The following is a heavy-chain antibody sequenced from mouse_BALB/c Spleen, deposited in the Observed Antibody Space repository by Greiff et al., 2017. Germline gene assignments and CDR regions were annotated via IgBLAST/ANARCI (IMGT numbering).Heavy chain of an antibody. Sequence: EVQLQESGGGLVQPGGSLKLSCAASGFTFSSYTMSWVRQTPEKRLEWVAYISNGGGSTYYPDTVKGRFTISRDNAKNTLYLQMSSLKSEDTAMYYCAVYHDTGGFAYWGQGTLVTVSA. D-gene: IGHD2-4*01. CDR3: AVYHDTGGFAY. CDR2: ISNGGGST. V-gene: IGHV5-12-2*01. J-gene: IGHJ3*01. CDR1: GFTFSSYT.